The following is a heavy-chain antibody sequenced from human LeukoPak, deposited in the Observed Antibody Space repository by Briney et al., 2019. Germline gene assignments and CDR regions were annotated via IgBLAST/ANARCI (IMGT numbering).Heavy chain of an antibody. J-gene: IGHJ3*02. Sequence: PGGSLRLSCAASGLTVNSNYMSWVRQAPGQGLEWVSVIDSGGSTYYADSVKGRFTISRHNSKNTLYLQMNSLRAEDTAVYYCARERLATRRAFDIWGQGTMVTVSS. CDR1: GLTVNSNY. D-gene: IGHD5-12*01. CDR2: IDSGGST. CDR3: ARERLATRRAFDI. V-gene: IGHV3-53*04.